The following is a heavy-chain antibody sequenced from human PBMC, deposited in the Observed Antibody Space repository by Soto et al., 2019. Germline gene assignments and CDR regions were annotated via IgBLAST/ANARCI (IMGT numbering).Heavy chain of an antibody. D-gene: IGHD3-9*01. J-gene: IGHJ4*02. CDR3: ARRKRYFDWLTHDY. Sequence: APVKVSSTASRGTFNSSMITWVRKNLGQGLEWMGRIIPILGIANYAQKFQGRVTITADKSTSTAYMELSSLRSEDTAVYYCARRKRYFDWLTHDYWGRGTLVTVSS. V-gene: IGHV1-69*02. CDR1: RGTFNSSM. CDR2: IIPILGIA.